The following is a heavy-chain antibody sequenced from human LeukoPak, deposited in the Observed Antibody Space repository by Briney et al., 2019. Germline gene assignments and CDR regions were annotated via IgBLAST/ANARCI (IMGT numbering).Heavy chain of an antibody. Sequence: SETLSLTCTVSGGSISSSSYYWGWIRQPPAQWLSWIGSIYYSGSTYYNPSLKSRVTISVDTSKNQFSLKLSSVTAADTAVYYCAGYCSSTSCYADWFDPWGQGTLVTVSS. CDR3: AGYCSSTSCYADWFDP. V-gene: IGHV4-39*01. CDR1: GGSISSSSYY. D-gene: IGHD2-2*01. CDR2: IYYSGST. J-gene: IGHJ5*02.